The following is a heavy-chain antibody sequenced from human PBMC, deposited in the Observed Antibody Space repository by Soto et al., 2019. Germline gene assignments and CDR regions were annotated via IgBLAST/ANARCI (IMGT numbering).Heavy chain of an antibody. Sequence: PGGSLRLSCAASGFTFSTYEMNWVRQAPGKGLEWVSYISDSGTIIYYADSVKGRFTISRDNAKNSLYLQMNSLRAEDTAVYYCARDEGSSSWPKTFDYWGQGSLVTVYS. D-gene: IGHD6-13*01. J-gene: IGHJ4*02. CDR2: ISDSGTII. CDR3: ARDEGSSSWPKTFDY. CDR1: GFTFSTYE. V-gene: IGHV3-48*03.